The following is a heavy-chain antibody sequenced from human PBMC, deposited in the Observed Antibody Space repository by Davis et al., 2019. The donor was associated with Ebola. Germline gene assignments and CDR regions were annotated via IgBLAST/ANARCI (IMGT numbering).Heavy chain of an antibody. CDR2: SNSDGSST. V-gene: IGHV3-74*01. J-gene: IGHJ6*02. Sequence: HTGGSLRLSCTASGLTLSSHWMHWVRQAPGKGLVWVSTSNSDGSSTTYADSVKGRFTISRDNAKNTLYLQMTGLRAEDTAVYYCADIYGVDVWGQGTTVTVFS. CDR3: ADIYGVDV. CDR1: GLTLSSHW.